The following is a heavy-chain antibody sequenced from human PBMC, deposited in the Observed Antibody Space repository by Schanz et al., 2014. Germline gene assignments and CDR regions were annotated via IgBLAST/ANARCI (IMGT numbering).Heavy chain of an antibody. J-gene: IGHJ3*02. CDR1: GFGFSSYS. V-gene: IGHV3-48*01. CDR2: ISGSSRTI. CDR3: ARKMKLGVYGGKGHDSLDI. Sequence: EVQLVESGGGLIQPGGSLRLSCAASGFGFSSYSMNWVRQAPGKGLECVSYISGSSRTIYYADSMKGRFTVSRDNAENALYLQMNTLRAEDTAGYYCARKMKLGVYGGKGHDSLDIWGQGTRVTVSS. D-gene: IGHD4-17*01.